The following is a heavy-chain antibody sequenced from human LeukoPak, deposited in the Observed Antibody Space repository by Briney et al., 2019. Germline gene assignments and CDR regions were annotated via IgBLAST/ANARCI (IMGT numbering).Heavy chain of an antibody. CDR2: INSDGSST. D-gene: IGHD4-17*01. J-gene: IGHJ4*02. V-gene: IGHV3-74*01. Sequence: PGGSLRLSCTASGFSLSRYWMHWVRQAPGKGLVWVSRINSDGSSTNYADSVKGRFTISRDNAKNTLFLEMNSLRAKDTAVYYCATGDGDSRYYFDSWGQGTQVTVSS. CDR1: GFSLSRYW. CDR3: ATGDGDSRYYFDS.